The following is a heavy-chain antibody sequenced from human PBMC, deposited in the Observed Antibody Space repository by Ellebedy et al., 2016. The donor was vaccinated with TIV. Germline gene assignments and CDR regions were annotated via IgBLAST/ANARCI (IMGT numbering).Heavy chain of an antibody. D-gene: IGHD6-13*01. CDR3: ARLIADAGEIPEYYYYYYGMDV. Sequence: MPSETLSLTCAVSGLSISSSNWWTWVRQPPGKGLEWIGEIYDSGSTNYNPSLKSRVTISVDKSKNQFSMKLSTVTAADTAVYYCARLIADAGEIPEYYYYYYGMDVWGQGTTVTVSS. CDR1: GLSISSSNW. CDR2: IYDSGST. V-gene: IGHV4-4*02. J-gene: IGHJ6*02.